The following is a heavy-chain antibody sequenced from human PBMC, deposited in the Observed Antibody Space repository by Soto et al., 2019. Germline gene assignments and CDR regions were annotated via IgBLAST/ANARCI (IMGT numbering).Heavy chain of an antibody. D-gene: IGHD6-13*01. CDR1: GFTFSGSA. V-gene: IGHV3-73*01. CDR3: TSNLKTAAVQTVTQKV. J-gene: IGHJ6*02. CDR2: IRSKANRYAT. Sequence: GGSLRLSCAASGFTFSGSAMHWVRQASGKGLEWVGRIRSKANRYATAYAASVKGRFTISRDDSKNTAYLQMNSLKTEDTAVYYCTSNLKTAAVQTVTQKVWGQGTTGTVSS.